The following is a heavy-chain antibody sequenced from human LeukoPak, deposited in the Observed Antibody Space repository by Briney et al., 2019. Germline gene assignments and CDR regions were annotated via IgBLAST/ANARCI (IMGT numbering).Heavy chain of an antibody. CDR2: IKPDGSDK. V-gene: IGHV3-7*01. D-gene: IGHD5/OR15-5a*01. J-gene: IGHJ6*02. Sequence: GGSLRLSCAGSGFTFSDSAMSWVRQAPGRGLEWVAKIKPDGSDKYYVDSVKGRFTISRDNAKNSLYLQMNSLRADDTAVYYCARGRSTDVWGQGTTVTVSS. CDR3: ARGRSTDV. CDR1: GFTFSDSA.